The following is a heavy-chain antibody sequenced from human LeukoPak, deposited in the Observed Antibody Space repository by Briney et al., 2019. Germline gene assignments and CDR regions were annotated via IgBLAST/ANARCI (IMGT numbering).Heavy chain of an antibody. CDR2: IYYSGST. V-gene: IGHV4-30-4*08. J-gene: IGHJ3*02. CDR3: ARDTRQYQLLYAFDI. CDR1: GGSISSGDYY. D-gene: IGHD2-2*02. Sequence: SETLSLTCTVSGGSISSGDYYWSWIRQPPGKGLEWIGYIYYSGSTYYNPSLKSRVTISVDTSKNQFSLKLSSVTAADTAVYYCARDTRQYQLLYAFDIWGQGTMVTVSS.